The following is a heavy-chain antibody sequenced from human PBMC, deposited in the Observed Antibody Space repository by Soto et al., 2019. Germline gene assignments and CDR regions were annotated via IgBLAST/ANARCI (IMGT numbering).Heavy chain of an antibody. CDR3: ARLVGYCSGGSCRNFDY. Sequence: SETLSLTCAVYGGSFSGYYWSWIRQPPGKGLEWIGEINHSGSTNYNPSLKSRVTISVDTSKNQSSLKLSSVTAADTAVYYCARLVGYCSGGSCRNFDYWGQGTLVTVS. J-gene: IGHJ4*02. CDR1: GGSFSGYY. V-gene: IGHV4-34*01. D-gene: IGHD2-15*01. CDR2: INHSGST.